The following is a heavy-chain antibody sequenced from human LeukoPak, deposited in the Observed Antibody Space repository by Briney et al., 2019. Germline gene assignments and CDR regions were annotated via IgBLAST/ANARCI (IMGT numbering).Heavy chain of an antibody. J-gene: IGHJ4*02. D-gene: IGHD3/OR15-3a*01. CDR2: INYSGRT. CDR3: ARDSFRSRAGLVIGPFDY. Sequence: ASETLSLTCSVSGYSIRNGYQWGWIRQTPGKGLEWMGSINYSGRTYDNPTLRSRVTLSMDTAKNQFSLKLSSVTAADTAVYYCARDSFRSRAGLVIGPFDYWGQGTLVTVSS. CDR1: GYSIRNGYQ. V-gene: IGHV4-38-2*02.